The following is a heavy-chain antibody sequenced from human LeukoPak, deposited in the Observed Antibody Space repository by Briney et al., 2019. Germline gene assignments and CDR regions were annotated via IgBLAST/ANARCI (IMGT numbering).Heavy chain of an antibody. V-gene: IGHV3-30*18. D-gene: IGHD5-24*01. CDR3: AKGDGYHDY. CDR2: ISYDGSNK. Sequence: GGSLRLSCAASGFTFSSYGMHWVRQAPGKGLEWVAVISYDGSNKYYADSVKGRFTISRDNSKNTLYLQMNSLRAEDTAVYYCAKGDGYHDYWGQGTLVTVSS. J-gene: IGHJ4*02. CDR1: GFTFSSYG.